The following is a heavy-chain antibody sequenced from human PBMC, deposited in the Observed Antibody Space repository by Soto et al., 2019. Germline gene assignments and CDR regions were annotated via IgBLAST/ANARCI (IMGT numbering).Heavy chain of an antibody. J-gene: IGHJ4*02. Sequence: XESLRLSCAASGFTFSDYYMNGVRQAPGKGLEWVSSISSSSSYIYYADSVKGRFTISRDNAKNSLYLQMNSLRAEDTAVYYCARDPFPYYDILTGYTTENYFDYWGQGTLVTVSS. V-gene: IGHV3-21*01. D-gene: IGHD3-9*01. CDR3: ARDPFPYYDILTGYTTENYFDY. CDR1: GFTFSDYY. CDR2: ISSSSSYI.